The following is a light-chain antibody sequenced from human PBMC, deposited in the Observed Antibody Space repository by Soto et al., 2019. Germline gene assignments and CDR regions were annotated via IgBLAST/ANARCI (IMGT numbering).Light chain of an antibody. Sequence: QSVLTQPASVSGSPGQSITISCTGTSSDVGGYNYVSWYQQHPGKAPKLMIYDVSNRPSGVSNRFSGSKSGNTASLTISGLQAEDEAVYYCSSYTSSSTPFYVFGTGTKVTVL. CDR1: SSDVGGYNY. CDR2: DVS. CDR3: SSYTSSSTPFYV. V-gene: IGLV2-14*01. J-gene: IGLJ1*01.